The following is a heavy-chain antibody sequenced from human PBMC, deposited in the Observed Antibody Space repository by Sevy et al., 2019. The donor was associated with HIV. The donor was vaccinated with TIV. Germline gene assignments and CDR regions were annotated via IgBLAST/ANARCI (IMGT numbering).Heavy chain of an antibody. D-gene: IGHD2-2*01. J-gene: IGHJ4*02. CDR1: GFTFSSYS. V-gene: IGHV3-48*01. CDR2: ISSSSSTI. CDR3: ARDLPIVVVPAADTGDSSSWGNFDY. Sequence: GESLKISCAASGFTFSSYSMNWVRQAPGKGLEWVSYISSSSSTIYYADSVKGRFTISRDNAKNSLYLQMNSLRAEDTAVYYCARDLPIVVVPAADTGDSSSWGNFDYWGQGTLVTVSS.